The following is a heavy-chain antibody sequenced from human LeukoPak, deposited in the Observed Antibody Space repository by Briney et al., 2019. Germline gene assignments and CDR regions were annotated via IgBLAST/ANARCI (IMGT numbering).Heavy chain of an antibody. CDR3: ARVSRSRGGFDAFDI. Sequence: GGSLRLSCAASGFTFSSYDMHWVRQATGKGLEWVSAIGTAGDTYYPGSVKGRFTISRENAKNSLHLQMNSLRAGDTAVYYCARVSRSRGGFDAFDIWGQGTMVTVSS. CDR2: IGTAGDT. CDR1: GFTFSSYD. J-gene: IGHJ3*02. D-gene: IGHD3-16*01. V-gene: IGHV3-13*01.